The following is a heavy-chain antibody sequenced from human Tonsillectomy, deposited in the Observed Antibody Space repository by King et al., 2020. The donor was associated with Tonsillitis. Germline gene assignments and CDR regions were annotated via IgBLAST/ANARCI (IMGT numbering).Heavy chain of an antibody. V-gene: IGHV3-23*04. CDR1: GFTFRSYA. J-gene: IGHJ4*02. CDR3: VREMLTGSCADY. CDR2: IRGSGYKT. D-gene: IGHD2-15*01. Sequence: EVQLVESGGGLVQPGGPLRLSCAASGFTFRSYALSWVRQSPGKGLQWVSAIRGSGYKTYYIDSVKGRFTISRDNSKNTVSLQMNSLRAEDTGVYYCVREMLTGSCADYWGQGTLVTVSS.